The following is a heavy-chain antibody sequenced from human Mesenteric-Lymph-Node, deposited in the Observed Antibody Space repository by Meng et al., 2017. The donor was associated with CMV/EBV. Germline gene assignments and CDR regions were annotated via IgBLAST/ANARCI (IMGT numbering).Heavy chain of an antibody. V-gene: IGHV3-53*01. CDR2: IYSGGST. J-gene: IGHJ6*02. D-gene: IGHD3-3*01. Sequence: ETLSLTCAASGFTVSSNYMSWVRQAPGKGLEWVSVIYSGGSTYYADSVKGRFTISRDNSKNTLYLQMNSLRAEDTAVYYCARVPYDFWSGYPYYYYGMDVWGQGTTVTVSS. CDR3: ARVPYDFWSGYPYYYYGMDV. CDR1: GFTVSSNY.